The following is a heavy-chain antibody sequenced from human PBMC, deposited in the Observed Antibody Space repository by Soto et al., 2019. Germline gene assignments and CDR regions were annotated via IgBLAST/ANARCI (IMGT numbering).Heavy chain of an antibody. V-gene: IGHV4-31*03. Sequence: QVQLQESGPGLVKPSQTLSLTCTVSGGSISSGGYYWSWIRQHQGKGLEWIGYIYYSGSTYYNPSLKSRFTISVDTCKNQFSLKLSSVTAADTAVYYCARATARQRLNWFDPWGQGTLVTVSS. CDR1: GGSISSGGYY. J-gene: IGHJ5*02. CDR2: IYYSGST. CDR3: ARATARQRLNWFDP. D-gene: IGHD6-25*01.